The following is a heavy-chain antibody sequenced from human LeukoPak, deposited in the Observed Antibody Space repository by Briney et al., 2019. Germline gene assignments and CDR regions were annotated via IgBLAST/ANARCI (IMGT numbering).Heavy chain of an antibody. CDR2: ISSSSSYI. CDR1: GITFSSYS. J-gene: IGHJ4*02. Sequence: GGSLRLSCGASGITFSSYSMNWVRQAPGKGLEWVSSISSSSSYIYYADSMKGRFTISRDNAKNSLYLQMNSLRAEDTAVYYCARMYSSSWYNPTYFDYWGQGTLVTVSS. D-gene: IGHD6-13*01. V-gene: IGHV3-21*01. CDR3: ARMYSSSWYNPTYFDY.